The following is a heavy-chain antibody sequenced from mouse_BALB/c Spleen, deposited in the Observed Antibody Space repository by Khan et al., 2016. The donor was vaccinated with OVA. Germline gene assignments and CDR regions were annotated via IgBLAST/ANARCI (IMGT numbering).Heavy chain of an antibody. CDR3: ARLEDI. J-gene: IGHJ2*01. CDR2: IWAGGST. D-gene: IGHD1-3*01. Sequence: VQLQESGPGLVAPSQSLSITCTVSGFSLTSYGVHWVRQPPGKGLEWLGVIWAGGSTNYNSAIMSRLSISKANSKSQVFLKRNSLQTDDTAMYYCARLEDIWGQGTTLTVSS. V-gene: IGHV2-9*02. CDR1: GFSLTSYG.